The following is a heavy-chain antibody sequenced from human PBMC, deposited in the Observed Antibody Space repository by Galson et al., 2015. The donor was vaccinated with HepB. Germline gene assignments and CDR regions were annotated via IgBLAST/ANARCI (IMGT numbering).Heavy chain of an antibody. Sequence: SVKVSCKASGYTFTSYAMHWVRQAPGQRLEWMGWINAGNGNTKYSQKFQGRVTITRDTSASTAYMELSSLRSEDTAVYYCARDPDPYNSGWLGFFDSWGQGTLLSVAS. CDR2: INAGNGNT. CDR1: GYTFTSYA. J-gene: IGHJ4*02. CDR3: ARDPDPYNSGWLGFFDS. V-gene: IGHV1-3*01. D-gene: IGHD6-19*01.